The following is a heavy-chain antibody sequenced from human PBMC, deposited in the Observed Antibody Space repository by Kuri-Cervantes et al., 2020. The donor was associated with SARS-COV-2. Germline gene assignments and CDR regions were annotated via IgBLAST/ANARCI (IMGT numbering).Heavy chain of an antibody. J-gene: IGHJ4*02. Sequence: GGSLRLSCAASGFTFINAWMNWVRQAPGKGLEWVGRIKSKGDGGTTDYAAPVKGRFTISRDNSKNTLYLQMNSLRAEDTAVYYCARSHIPGIAVAGPDYWGQGTLVTVSS. V-gene: IGHV3-15*07. CDR2: IKSKGDGGTT. D-gene: IGHD6-19*01. CDR1: GFTFINAW. CDR3: ARSHIPGIAVAGPDY.